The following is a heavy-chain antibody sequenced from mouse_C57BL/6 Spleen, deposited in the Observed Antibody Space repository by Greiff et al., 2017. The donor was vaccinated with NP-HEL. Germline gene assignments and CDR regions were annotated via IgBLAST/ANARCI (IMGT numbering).Heavy chain of an antibody. V-gene: IGHV1-55*01. CDR2: IYPGSGST. CDR1: GYTFTSYC. Sequence: QVQLQQPGAELVKPGASVKLSCKASGYTFTSYCITWVKQRPGQGLEWIGDIYPGSGSTNYNEKFKGKATLTVDPSSSTAYMQLSSLTSADSAVFCCARGVAHYYDGSPYALEDWGQGTTVTVSS. J-gene: IGHJ4*01. CDR3: ARGVAHYYDGSPYALED. D-gene: IGHD1-1*01.